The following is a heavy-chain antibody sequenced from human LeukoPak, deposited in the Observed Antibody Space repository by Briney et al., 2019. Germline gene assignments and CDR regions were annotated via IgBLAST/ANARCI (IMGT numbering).Heavy chain of an antibody. V-gene: IGHV4-61*02. CDR2: IYTSGST. CDR3: ARGTSWFPFDY. CDR1: GGSISSGSYY. Sequence: SQTLSLTCTVSGGSISSGSYYWSWIRQPAGKGLEWIGRIYTSGSTNYNPSLKSRVTISVDTSKNQFSLKLSSVTAADTAVYYCARGTSWFPFDYWGQGTLVTVSS. D-gene: IGHD6-13*01. J-gene: IGHJ4*02.